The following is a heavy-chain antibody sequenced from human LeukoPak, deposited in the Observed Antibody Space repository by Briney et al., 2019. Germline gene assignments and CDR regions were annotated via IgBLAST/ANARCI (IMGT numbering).Heavy chain of an antibody. V-gene: IGHV3-48*03. CDR1: GFTFSSYE. J-gene: IGHJ6*03. D-gene: IGHD3-3*01. CDR3: ARDRKQPWCDFWSGTKLYYCYYMDV. CDR2: ISSSGNTI. Sequence: GGSLRLSCAASGFTFSSYEMNWVRQAPGKGLEWVSYISSSGNTIYYADSVKGRFTISRDNAKNSLYLQMNSLRAEDTAVYYCARDRKQPWCDFWSGTKLYYCYYMDVWGKGTTVTVSS.